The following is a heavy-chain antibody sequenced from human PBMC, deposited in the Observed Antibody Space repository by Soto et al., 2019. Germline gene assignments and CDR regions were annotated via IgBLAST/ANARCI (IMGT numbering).Heavy chain of an antibody. V-gene: IGHV3-23*01. CDR1: GFTFSDHA. Sequence: GGSLRLSCATSGFTFSDHAMHGVRQAPGEGLEWVSGIRGDLVTTPYADSVKGRFTISRDNSKNTLYLQMNSLRAEDTAIYYCVKEGKMGVEGFDFWGQGTLVTVSS. CDR3: VKEGKMGVEGFDF. CDR2: IRGDLVTT. J-gene: IGHJ4*02. D-gene: IGHD1-26*01.